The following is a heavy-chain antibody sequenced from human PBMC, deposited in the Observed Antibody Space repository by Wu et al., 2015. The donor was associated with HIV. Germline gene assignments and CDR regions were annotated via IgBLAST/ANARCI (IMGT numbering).Heavy chain of an antibody. D-gene: IGHD3-10*01. CDR2: ISAYNGNT. J-gene: IGHJ3*02. CDR3: ARVGYPLLVRGVIMGAFDI. CDR1: GYSFTTHG. V-gene: IGHV1-18*01. Sequence: QVQLVQSGAEVKKPGASVKVSCKASGYSFTTHGISWVRQAPGQGLEWMGWISAYNGNTKYAQKLQGRVSMTTDTSTSTVYMELRSLRSDDTAIYYCARVGYPLLVRGVIMGAFDIWGQGTMVTVSS.